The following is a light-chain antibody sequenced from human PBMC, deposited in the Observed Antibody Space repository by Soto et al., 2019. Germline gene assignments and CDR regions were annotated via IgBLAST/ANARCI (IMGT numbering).Light chain of an antibody. CDR1: ESIATW. Sequence: DVHMTQSPSTLSASVDDRVTITCRASESIATWLAWYQQKPGKAPKLLIYDASRLESGVPSRFSGGGSGTEFTLTISGLQPDDFATYYCHHYNNYFGQGTKLEI. CDR3: HHYNNY. CDR2: DAS. J-gene: IGKJ2*01. V-gene: IGKV1-5*01.